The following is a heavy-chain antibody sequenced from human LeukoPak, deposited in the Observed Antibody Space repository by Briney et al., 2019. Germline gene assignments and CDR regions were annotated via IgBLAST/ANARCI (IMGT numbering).Heavy chain of an antibody. D-gene: IGHD2-15*01. V-gene: IGHV1-69*06. Sequence: ASVKVSCKASGGTLNSYVISWVRQAPGQGLEWMGGIIPISGTTNYAQKFQGRVTITADKSTSTAYMELSSLRSEDTAVYYCARKGHSGGSWINWFDPWGQGTLVTVSS. CDR2: IIPISGTT. J-gene: IGHJ5*02. CDR3: ARKGHSGGSWINWFDP. CDR1: GGTLNSYV.